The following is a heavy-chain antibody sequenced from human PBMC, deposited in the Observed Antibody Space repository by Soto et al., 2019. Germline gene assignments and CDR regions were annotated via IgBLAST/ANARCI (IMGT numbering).Heavy chain of an antibody. D-gene: IGHD6-19*01. CDR2: IYSGGST. Sequence: GGSLRLSCAASGFTVSTYHMSWVRQAPGKGLEWVSVIYSGGSTYYADSVKGRFTISRDNSKNTLYLQMNSLRAEDTAVYYCAREVVAGSFDYWGQGTLVTVSS. CDR1: GFTVSTYH. CDR3: AREVVAGSFDY. J-gene: IGHJ4*02. V-gene: IGHV3-66*01.